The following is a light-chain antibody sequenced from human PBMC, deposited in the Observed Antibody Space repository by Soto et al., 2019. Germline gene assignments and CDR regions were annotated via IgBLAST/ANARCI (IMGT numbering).Light chain of an antibody. CDR3: QQYGSSGT. Sequence: EIVFTQSPGTLSLSPGERASVSCRASQSVDSFHLAWYQQKPGQAPRLLIYGTSRRAIGIPDRFSGSGSGTDFTLTISRLEPEDFAVYYCQQYGSSGTFGQGTKV. CDR2: GTS. J-gene: IGKJ1*01. CDR1: QSVDSFH. V-gene: IGKV3-20*01.